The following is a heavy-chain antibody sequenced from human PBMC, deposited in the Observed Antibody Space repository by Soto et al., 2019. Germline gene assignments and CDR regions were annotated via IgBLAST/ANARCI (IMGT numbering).Heavy chain of an antibody. Sequence: PGGSLRLSCEASGFTFSGFDMHWVRQPTGKGLEWVSSIGTAGDTYYAVSVKGRFTISRDNAKSPLSLQMNSLRAGDMAVYFCAKSQEIGTHFFDSWGQGTQVTVSS. D-gene: IGHD6-13*01. CDR3: AKSQEIGTHFFDS. J-gene: IGHJ4*02. CDR2: IGTAGDT. CDR1: GFTFSGFD. V-gene: IGHV3-13*01.